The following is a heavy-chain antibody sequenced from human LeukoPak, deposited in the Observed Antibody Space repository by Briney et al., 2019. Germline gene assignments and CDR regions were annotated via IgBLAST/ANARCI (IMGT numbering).Heavy chain of an antibody. D-gene: IGHD3-3*01. CDR1: GGSFSGYY. V-gene: IGHV4-34*01. CDR2: INHSGST. Sequence: SETLSLTCAVYGGSFSGYYWSWIRQPPGKGLEWIGEINHSGSTNYNPSLKSRVTISVDTSKNQFSLKLSSVTAADTAVYYCARGRITIFGVVISLGNYYYGMDVWGQGTTVTVPS. CDR3: ARGRITIFGVVISLGNYYYGMDV. J-gene: IGHJ6*02.